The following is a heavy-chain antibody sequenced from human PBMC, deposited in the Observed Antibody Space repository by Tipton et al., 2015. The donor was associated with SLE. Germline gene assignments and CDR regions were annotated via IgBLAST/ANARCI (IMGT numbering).Heavy chain of an antibody. J-gene: IGHJ4*02. CDR3: AREEMATSFDY. CDR1: GYSISSGTYY. D-gene: IGHD5-24*01. Sequence: TMSLTCTVSGYSISSGTYYWSWIRQPAGKALERIGYIDTRGSTSYNPSLIGRVAISVDTSKNQFSLKLSSVTAADTAVYYCAREEMATSFDYWGQGTLVTV. CDR2: IDTRGST. V-gene: IGHV4-61*09.